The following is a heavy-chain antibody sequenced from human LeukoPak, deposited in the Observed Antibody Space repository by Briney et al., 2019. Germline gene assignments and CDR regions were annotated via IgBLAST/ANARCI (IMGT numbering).Heavy chain of an antibody. J-gene: IGHJ5*02. CDR2: IYYSGST. V-gene: IGHV4-31*03. Sequence: SETLSLTCTVCGGSISSGGYYWSWIRQHPGKGLEWIGYIYYSGSTYYNPSLKSRVTISVDTSKNQFSLKLSSVTAADTAVYYCAAQDVNWFDPWGQGTLVTVSS. CDR1: GGSISSGGYY. D-gene: IGHD2-15*01. CDR3: AAQDVNWFDP.